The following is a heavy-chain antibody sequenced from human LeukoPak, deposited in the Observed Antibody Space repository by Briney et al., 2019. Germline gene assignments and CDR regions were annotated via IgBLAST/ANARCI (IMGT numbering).Heavy chain of an antibody. D-gene: IGHD3-10*01. J-gene: IGHJ4*02. CDR2: ISASGATT. CDR1: GFNFSIYA. CDR3: AKARWFGELVFDY. Sequence: GGSLRLSCAASGFNFSIYAMSWVRQAPGRGLQWVSGISASGATTYYADSLKGRFTVSRDNSKNTLYLQMNSLRAEDTAVYYCAKARWFGELVFDYWGQGTLVTVSS. V-gene: IGHV3-23*01.